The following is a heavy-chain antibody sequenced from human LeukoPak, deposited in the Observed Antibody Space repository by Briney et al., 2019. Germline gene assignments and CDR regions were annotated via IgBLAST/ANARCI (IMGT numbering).Heavy chain of an antibody. CDR1: GFTFSSYA. V-gene: IGHV3-30-3*01. CDR3: ARDLSNYYYYYGMDV. J-gene: IGHJ6*02. CDR2: ISYDGSNK. D-gene: IGHD4-11*01. Sequence: GGSLRLSCAASGFTFSSYAMHWVRQAPGKGLEWVAVISYDGSNKYYADPVKGRFTISRDNSKNTLYLQMNSLRAEDTAVYYCARDLSNYYYYYGMDVWGQGTTVTVSS.